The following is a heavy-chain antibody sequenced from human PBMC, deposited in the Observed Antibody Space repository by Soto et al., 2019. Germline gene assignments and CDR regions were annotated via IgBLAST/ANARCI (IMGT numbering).Heavy chain of an antibody. Sequence: PGGSLRLSCAASGFTVSSNYMSWVRQAPGKGLEWVSVIYSGGSTYYADSVKGRFTISRDNSKNTLYLQMNSLRAEDTAVYYCARWVDFWSGYDYYYYGMDVWRQGTTVTVSS. CDR3: ARWVDFWSGYDYYYYGMDV. D-gene: IGHD3-3*01. J-gene: IGHJ6*02. V-gene: IGHV3-53*01. CDR1: GFTVSSNY. CDR2: IYSGGST.